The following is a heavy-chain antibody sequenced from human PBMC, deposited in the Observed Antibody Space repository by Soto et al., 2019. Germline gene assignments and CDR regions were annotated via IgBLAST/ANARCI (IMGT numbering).Heavy chain of an antibody. Sequence: SETLSLTCAVYGGSFSGYYWSWIRQPPGKGLEWIGEINHSGSTNYNPSLKSRVTISVDTSKNQFSLKLSSVTAADTAVYYCARAHDSSGYYYWAFDYWGQGTLVTVSS. V-gene: IGHV4-34*01. J-gene: IGHJ4*02. CDR1: GGSFSGYY. CDR3: ARAHDSSGYYYWAFDY. D-gene: IGHD3-22*01. CDR2: INHSGST.